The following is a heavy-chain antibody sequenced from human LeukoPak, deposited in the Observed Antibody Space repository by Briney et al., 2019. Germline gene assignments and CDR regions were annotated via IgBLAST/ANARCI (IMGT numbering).Heavy chain of an antibody. Sequence: PGGSLRLSCAASGFTFSDYFMSWIRQAPGKGLEWVSHISSSGTIYYADSVKGRFTISRDNAKNSLHLQMNSLRAEDTALYYCARDLPGPYYYDSSGYYPPYFDYWGQGTLVTVSS. CDR1: GFTFSDYF. J-gene: IGHJ4*02. D-gene: IGHD3-22*01. V-gene: IGHV3-11*01. CDR2: ISSSGTI. CDR3: ARDLPGPYYYDSSGYYPPYFDY.